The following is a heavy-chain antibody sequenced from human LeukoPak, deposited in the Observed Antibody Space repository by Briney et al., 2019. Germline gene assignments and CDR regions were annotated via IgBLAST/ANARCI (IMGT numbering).Heavy chain of an antibody. J-gene: IGHJ4*02. CDR3: ARTHNDFWSGYFRD. CDR2: INWNGGST. Sequence: GGSLRLSCAASGFTFDDYGMSWVRQAPGKGLEWVSGINWNGGSTGYADSVKGRFTISRDNAKNSLYQQMNSLRAEDTALYYCARTHNDFWSGYFRDWGQGTLVTVSS. CDR1: GFTFDDYG. V-gene: IGHV3-20*04. D-gene: IGHD3-3*01.